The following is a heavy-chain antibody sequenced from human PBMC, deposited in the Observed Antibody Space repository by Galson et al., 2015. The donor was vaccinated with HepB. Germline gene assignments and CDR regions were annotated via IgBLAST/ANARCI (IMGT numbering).Heavy chain of an antibody. V-gene: IGHV1-69*06. CDR1: GGTFSSYA. CDR2: IIPIFGTA. CDR3: ARGVYSSGWYQSSDYFDY. Sequence: SVKVSCKASGGTFSSYAISWVRQAPGQGLEWMGGIIPIFGTANYAQKFQGRVTITADKSTSTAYMELSSLRSEDTAVYYCARGVYSSGWYQSSDYFDYWGQGTLVTVSS. D-gene: IGHD6-19*01. J-gene: IGHJ4*02.